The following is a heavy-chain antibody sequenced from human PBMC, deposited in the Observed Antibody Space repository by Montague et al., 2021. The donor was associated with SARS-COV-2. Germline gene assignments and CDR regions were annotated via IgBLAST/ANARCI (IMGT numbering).Heavy chain of an antibody. CDR3: ARDFPSGRYYFDF. CDR2: IYTSGRT. D-gene: IGHD3-10*01. J-gene: IGHJ4*02. Sequence: TLSLTCTVSGAPINIRNYYWNWIRQPAGKGLEWIGRIYTSGRTDYNPSLKSRLTISLDTSKNKFSLKLNSLTAADTAVYYCARDFPSGRYYFDFWGQGTLVIVSS. V-gene: IGHV4-61*02. CDR1: GAPINIRNYY.